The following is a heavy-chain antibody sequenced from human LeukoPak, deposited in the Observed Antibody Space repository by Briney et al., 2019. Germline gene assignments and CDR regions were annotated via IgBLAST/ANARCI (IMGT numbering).Heavy chain of an antibody. CDR2: IKGNGATT. J-gene: IGHJ6*03. V-gene: IGHV3-11*01. Sequence: PGGSLRLSCEASGFTFSNYYMSWIRQAPGKGLEWVSHIKGNGATTYYADSVRGRFTISRDNAKNSLFLQMNSLRVDDTATYYCARAGEMGYMDVWGKGTAVAVS. CDR3: ARAGEMGYMDV. D-gene: IGHD5-24*01. CDR1: GFTFSNYY.